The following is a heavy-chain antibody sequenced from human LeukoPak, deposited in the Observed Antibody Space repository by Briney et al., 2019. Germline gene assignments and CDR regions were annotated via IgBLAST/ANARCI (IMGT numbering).Heavy chain of an antibody. V-gene: IGHV4-59*08. J-gene: IGHJ6*02. D-gene: IGHD1-14*01. Sequence: PSETLSCTCTVSGGTSCTYYWSWIGQPPGKGLEWLGYIYYSGSTNYNPSLKSRVTISVDTSNNQFSLKLSSVTAADTAVYYCARNHNYYYGMDFWGQGTTVTVSS. CDR1: GGTSCTYY. CDR2: IYYSGST. CDR3: ARNHNYYYGMDF.